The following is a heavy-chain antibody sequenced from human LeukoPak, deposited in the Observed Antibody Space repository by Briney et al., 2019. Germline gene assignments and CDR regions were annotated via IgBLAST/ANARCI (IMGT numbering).Heavy chain of an antibody. J-gene: IGHJ4*02. CDR3: ARVYEPYGSSGYYSG. D-gene: IGHD3-22*01. CDR1: GYTFTSYY. Sequence: ASVKVSCKASGYTFTSYYMHWVRQAPGQGLEWMGIINPSGGSTSYAQKFQGRVTMTRDTSTSTVYMELSSLRSEDTAVYYCARVYEPYGSSGYYSGWGQGTLVTVSS. CDR2: INPSGGST. V-gene: IGHV1-46*01.